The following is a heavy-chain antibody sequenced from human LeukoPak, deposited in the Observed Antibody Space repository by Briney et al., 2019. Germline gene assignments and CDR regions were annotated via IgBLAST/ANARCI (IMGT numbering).Heavy chain of an antibody. D-gene: IGHD5-12*01. J-gene: IGHJ4*02. CDR2: INQDGSEK. Sequence: GGSLRLSCAASGFTFSDYWMHWVRQAPEKRLEWVANINQDGSEKYYVDSVKGRFTISRDNAKNSLYLQTNSLRAEDTAVYYCARALGAYASFWGQGTLVTVSS. CDR3: ARALGAYASF. V-gene: IGHV3-7*03. CDR1: GFTFSDYW.